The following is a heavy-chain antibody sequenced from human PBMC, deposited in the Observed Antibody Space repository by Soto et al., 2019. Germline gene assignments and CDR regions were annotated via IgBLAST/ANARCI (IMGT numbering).Heavy chain of an antibody. J-gene: IGHJ6*02. Sequence: QLQLQESGPGLVKPSETLSLTCTVSGGSISSSSYYWGWIRQPPGKGLEWIGSIYYSGSTYYNPSLKSRVTTSLAPTKYQYSLKLSALPPADTAVYYCARLMADTAMLLVPYCMDVWGQGTTVTVSS. D-gene: IGHD5-18*01. V-gene: IGHV4-39*01. CDR1: GGSISSSSYY. CDR3: ARLMADTAMLLVPYCMDV. CDR2: IYYSGST.